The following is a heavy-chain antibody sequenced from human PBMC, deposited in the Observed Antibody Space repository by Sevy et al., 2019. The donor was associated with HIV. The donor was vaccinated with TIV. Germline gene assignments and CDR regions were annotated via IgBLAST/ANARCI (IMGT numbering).Heavy chain of an antibody. J-gene: IGHJ4*02. V-gene: IGHV4-61*01. D-gene: IGHD3-22*01. Sequence: SETLSLTCNVSVASVSSGKYYWTWIRQHPGKDLEWNGHVSYSGRTNYNPSLKSRVTISEDTSNNQFYLSLNSVTAANTATYYCARETYFYENSGFYYFDSWGLGILVTVSS. CDR2: VSYSGRT. CDR3: ARETYFYENSGFYYFDS. CDR1: VASVSSGKYY.